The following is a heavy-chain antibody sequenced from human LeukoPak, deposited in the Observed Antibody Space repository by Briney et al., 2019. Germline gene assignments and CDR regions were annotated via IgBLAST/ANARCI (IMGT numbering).Heavy chain of an antibody. CDR1: GYTFTTFG. CDR2: FSTYSGNT. V-gene: IGHV1-18*01. Sequence: GASLRVSCKASGYTFTTFGITWVRQAPGEGLEWVGWFSTYSGNTRYAQRFQGRVTMTTDTPASTAYMELRSLRSDDTAVYYCARGEPIFDYWGQGTLVTVSS. J-gene: IGHJ4*02. D-gene: IGHD1-26*01. CDR3: ARGEPIFDY.